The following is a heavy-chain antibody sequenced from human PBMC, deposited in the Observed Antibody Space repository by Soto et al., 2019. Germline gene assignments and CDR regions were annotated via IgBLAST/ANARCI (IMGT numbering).Heavy chain of an antibody. J-gene: IGHJ4*02. CDR1: GGTLGSYP. CDR3: ARSGSGSPTSPRRFDY. CDR2: IIPIFGTA. D-gene: IGHD6-19*01. Sequence: ASLKVSCRASGGTLGSYPMSWVRRDTGQGLEWMGRIIPIFGTANYAQKFQGRVTITADESTSTANMELSSLRSEDTAVYYCARSGSGSPTSPRRFDYWGQGNLGTVSS. V-gene: IGHV1-69*13.